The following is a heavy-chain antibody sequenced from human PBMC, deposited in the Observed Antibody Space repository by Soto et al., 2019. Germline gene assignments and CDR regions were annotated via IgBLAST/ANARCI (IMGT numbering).Heavy chain of an antibody. V-gene: IGHV3-30-3*01. D-gene: IGHD3-22*01. CDR3: ASQAYYYDSSGYYYGEYYYGMDV. CDR1: GFTFSSYA. J-gene: IGHJ6*02. CDR2: ISYDGSNK. Sequence: SGGSLRLSCAASGFTFSSYAMHWVRQAPGKGLEWVAVISYDGSNKYYADSVKGRFTISRDNSKNTLYLQMNSLRAEDTAVYYCASQAYYYDSSGYYYGEYYYGMDVWGQGTTVTVSS.